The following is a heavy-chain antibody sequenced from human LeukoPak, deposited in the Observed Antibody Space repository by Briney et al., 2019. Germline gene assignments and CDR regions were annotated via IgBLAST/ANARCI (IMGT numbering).Heavy chain of an antibody. CDR1: GGSINSGGYY. V-gene: IGHV4-39*07. Sequence: SETLSLTCTVSGGSINSGGYYWDWIRQPPGKGLEWIGSVSYGESTYYNPSLKSRVTISVDTSKNQLSLKLSSVTAADTAVYYCARGTEKIVAVAGTWGQGTLVTVSS. CDR2: VSYGEST. D-gene: IGHD6-19*01. CDR3: ARGTEKIVAVAGT. J-gene: IGHJ5*02.